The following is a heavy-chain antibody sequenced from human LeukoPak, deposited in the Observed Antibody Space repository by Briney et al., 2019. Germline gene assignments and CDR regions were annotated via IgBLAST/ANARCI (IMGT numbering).Heavy chain of an antibody. V-gene: IGHV4-4*02. CDR1: GGSISSSNW. D-gene: IGHD3-10*01. J-gene: IGHJ4*02. CDR3: ARDRQYGSETLRRLDY. CDR2: ISYSGNA. Sequence: SGTLSLTCAVSGGSISSSNWWSWGRQPPGKGLEWIGYISYSGNAYYNPSLKSRVTISVDTSKNQFSLKLSSVTVADSAVYYCARDRQYGSETLRRLDYWGQGTLVTVSS.